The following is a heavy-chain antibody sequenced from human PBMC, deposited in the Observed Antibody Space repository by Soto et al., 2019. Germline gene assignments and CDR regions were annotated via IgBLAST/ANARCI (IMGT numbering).Heavy chain of an antibody. CDR3: ARAASLLWFGEALRWGMDV. Sequence: QVQLVQSGAEVKKPGSSVKVSCKASGGTFSSYTISWVRQAPGQGLEWMGRIIPILGIANYAQKFQGRVTNNADKSTSTAYMELSSQRSGDTAVYYCARAASLLWFGEALRWGMDVWGQGTTVTVSS. V-gene: IGHV1-69*02. CDR1: GGTFSSYT. J-gene: IGHJ6*02. D-gene: IGHD3-10*01. CDR2: IIPILGIA.